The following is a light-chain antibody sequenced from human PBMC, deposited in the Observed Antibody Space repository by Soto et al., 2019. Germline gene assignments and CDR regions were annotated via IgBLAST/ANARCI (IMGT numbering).Light chain of an antibody. J-gene: IGKJ5*01. CDR3: QQYNNWPPIT. V-gene: IGKV3-15*01. CDR1: QSVSSN. CDR2: GAS. Sequence: EIVLTQSPGTLSLSPGEIATLSFSASQSVSSNLAWYQQKPGQAPRLLIYGASTRATGIPARFSGSGSGTEFTLTISSLQSEDFAVYYCQQYNNWPPITFGQGTRLEIK.